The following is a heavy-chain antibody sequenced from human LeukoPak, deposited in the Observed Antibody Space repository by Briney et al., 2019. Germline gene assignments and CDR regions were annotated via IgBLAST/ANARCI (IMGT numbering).Heavy chain of an antibody. J-gene: IGHJ4*02. CDR3: ARDSLYGVVDY. D-gene: IGHD4-17*01. CDR1: GGSTSSGNYY. V-gene: IGHV4-39*02. Sequence: SETLSLTCTVSGGSTSSGNYYWGWIRQPPGKGLGWIGGISSSGNTYYNPSLKSRITISIDTSKNHFSLKLSSVTAADTAVYYCARDSLYGVVDYWGQGTLVTVSS. CDR2: ISSSGNT.